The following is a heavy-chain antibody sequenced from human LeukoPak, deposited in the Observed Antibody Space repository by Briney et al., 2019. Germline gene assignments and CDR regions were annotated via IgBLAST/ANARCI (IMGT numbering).Heavy chain of an antibody. Sequence: SVKVSCKASGGTFSSYAISWVRQAPGQGLEWMGGIIPIFGTANYAQKFQGRVTITTDESTSTAYMELSSLRSEDTAVYFCSRSKDYSSERSAYYPGANWGQGTLVTVSS. J-gene: IGHJ4*02. V-gene: IGHV1-69*05. D-gene: IGHD3-22*01. CDR2: IIPIFGTA. CDR3: SRSKDYSSERSAYYPGAN. CDR1: GGTFSSYA.